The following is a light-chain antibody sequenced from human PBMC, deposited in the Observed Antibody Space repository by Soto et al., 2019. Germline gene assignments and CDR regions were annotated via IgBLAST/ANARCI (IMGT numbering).Light chain of an antibody. CDR1: SGSIASNY. CDR2: EDN. Sequence: NFMLTQPHSVSESPGKTVTISCTRSSGSIASNYVQWYQQRPGSAPTTVIYEDNQRPSGVPDRFSGSIDSSSNSASLTISDLQTEDEADYYCCSNAGRPDVFGTGTKVTVL. CDR3: CSNAGRPDV. V-gene: IGLV6-57*04. J-gene: IGLJ1*01.